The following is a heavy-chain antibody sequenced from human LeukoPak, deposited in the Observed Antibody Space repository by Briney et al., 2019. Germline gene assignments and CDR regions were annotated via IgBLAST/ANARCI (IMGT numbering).Heavy chain of an antibody. CDR3: AKPWSGYYYYNMDV. D-gene: IGHD3-3*01. V-gene: IGHV3-30*02. CDR2: IRYDGSNK. J-gene: IGHJ6*03. Sequence: GGSLRLSCAASGFTFSNYGMHWVRQAPGKGLEWVAFIRYDGSNKYYADSVKGRSTISRDNSKNTLYLQMNSLRAEDTAVYYCAKPWSGYYYYNMDVWGKGTTVTVSS. CDR1: GFTFSNYG.